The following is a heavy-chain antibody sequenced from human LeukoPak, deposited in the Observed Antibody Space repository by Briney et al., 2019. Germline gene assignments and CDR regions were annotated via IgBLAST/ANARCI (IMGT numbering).Heavy chain of an antibody. CDR2: ISPRSDYT. V-gene: IGHV3-21*01. Sequence: GGSLRLSCAASGFSFSSHSMTWVRQAPGKGLDWVSTISPRSDYTFYADSVKGRFTVSRDNAKNPLYLQMNSLRAEDTAVYYCARVIIVGATGIWGQGTMVTVSS. D-gene: IGHD1-26*01. J-gene: IGHJ3*02. CDR1: GFSFSSHS. CDR3: ARVIIVGATGI.